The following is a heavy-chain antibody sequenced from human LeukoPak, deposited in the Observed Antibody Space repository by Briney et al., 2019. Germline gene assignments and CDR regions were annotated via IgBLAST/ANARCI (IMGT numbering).Heavy chain of an antibody. J-gene: IGHJ5*01. CDR2: MCGTTGCT. CDR3: AKDRPNFHENSGHYYRRDGDS. Sequence: GGSLRLSCQASGFTFYMYAMSWVRQAPGKGLEWVASMCGTTGCTFYPDSVKGRFTISRDNSKNVLYLRMNSLTAEDTAIYYCAKDRPNFHENSGHYYRRDGDSWGQGTLVTVSS. V-gene: IGHV3-23*01. D-gene: IGHD3-22*01. CDR1: GFTFYMYA.